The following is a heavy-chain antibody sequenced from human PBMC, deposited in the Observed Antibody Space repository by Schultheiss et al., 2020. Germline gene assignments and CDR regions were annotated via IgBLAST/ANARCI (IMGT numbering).Heavy chain of an antibody. J-gene: IGHJ6*02. V-gene: IGHV3-53*01. D-gene: IGHD4-17*01. CDR3: TTASVTNVGFWDYYYSMDV. CDR2: IYSGGST. Sequence: GGSLRLSCAASGFTFSSYSMNWVRQAPGKGLEWVSVIYSGGSTYYADSVKGRFTISRDNSKNTLYLQMNSLRAEDTAVYYYTTASVTNVGFWDYYYSMDVWGQGTTVTVSS. CDR1: GFTFSSYS.